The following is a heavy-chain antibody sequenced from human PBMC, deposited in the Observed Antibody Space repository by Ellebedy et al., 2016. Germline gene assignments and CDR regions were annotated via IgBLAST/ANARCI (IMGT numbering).Heavy chain of an antibody. V-gene: IGHV1-2*02. Sequence: ASVKVSXXASGYTFTAYYIHWVRQAPGQGLEWMGWINPHSGGTNFAQKFQGRVTMTRDTSISTAYMELSKLRSDDTAVYYCTRFSSTWYWLDPWGQGTLVTVS. CDR1: GYTFTAYY. D-gene: IGHD6-13*01. J-gene: IGHJ5*02. CDR2: INPHSGGT. CDR3: TRFSSTWYWLDP.